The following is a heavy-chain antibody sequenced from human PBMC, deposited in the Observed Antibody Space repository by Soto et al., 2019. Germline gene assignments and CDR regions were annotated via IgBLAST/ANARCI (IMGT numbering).Heavy chain of an antibody. CDR1: GFSFSTYE. J-gene: IGHJ6*02. Sequence: EVQLLESGGGLVQPGGSLRLACDASGFSFSTYEMTWARQAPGKGLEWFAFINPSSGTTHYADSVKGRFTISRDNSKDTLYLQPTSLRVEDTAVYYCTKGGWLDVWGQGTTVTVSS. D-gene: IGHD2-15*01. CDR2: INPSSGTT. CDR3: TKGGWLDV. V-gene: IGHV3-23*01.